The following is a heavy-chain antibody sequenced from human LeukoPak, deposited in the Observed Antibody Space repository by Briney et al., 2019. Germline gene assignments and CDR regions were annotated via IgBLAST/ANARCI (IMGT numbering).Heavy chain of an antibody. Sequence: PSETLSLTCAVSGGSNSSGGYSWSWIRQPPGKGLEWIGYIYHSGSTYYNPSLKSRVTISVDRSKNQFSLKLSSVTAADTAVYYCARVRYCSSTSCSNNWFDPWGQGTLVTVSS. V-gene: IGHV4-30-2*01. CDR1: GGSNSSGGYS. CDR3: ARVRYCSSTSCSNNWFDP. D-gene: IGHD2-2*01. CDR2: IYHSGST. J-gene: IGHJ5*02.